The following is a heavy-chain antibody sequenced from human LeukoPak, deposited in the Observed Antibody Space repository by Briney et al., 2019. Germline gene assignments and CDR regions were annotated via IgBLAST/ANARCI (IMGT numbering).Heavy chain of an antibody. CDR3: AREQGADYGAPANFDY. J-gene: IGHJ4*02. CDR2: ISSSSTYI. Sequence: PGGSLRLSCAASGFTFSSYSMNWVRQAPGKGLEWVSSISSSSTYIYYADSVKGRFTISRDNAKNSLYLQMNSLRAEDTAVYYCAREQGADYGAPANFDYWGQGTLVTVSS. CDR1: GFTFSSYS. D-gene: IGHD4-17*01. V-gene: IGHV3-21*04.